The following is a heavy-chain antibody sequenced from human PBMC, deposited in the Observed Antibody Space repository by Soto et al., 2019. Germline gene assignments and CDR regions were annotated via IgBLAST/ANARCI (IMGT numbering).Heavy chain of an antibody. D-gene: IGHD3-9*01. CDR3: AKVSTGYYPGSQFDQ. CDR1: GFTFSTYA. Sequence: GWSLRLSCAASGFTFSTYAMTWVRQAPGKGLEWVSGISGSGDRTYYTDSVKGRLTISRSNSKNILYLQLNSLRAEDTGVYFCAKVSTGYYPGSQFDQWGQGTLVTASA. V-gene: IGHV3-23*01. CDR2: ISGSGDRT. J-gene: IGHJ4*02.